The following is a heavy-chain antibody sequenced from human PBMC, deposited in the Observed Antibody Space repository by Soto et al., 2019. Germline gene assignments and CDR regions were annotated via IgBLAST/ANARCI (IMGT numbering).Heavy chain of an antibody. D-gene: IGHD3-3*01. CDR2: IYYSGST. V-gene: IGHV4-30-4*01. J-gene: IGHJ4*02. Sequence: SETLSLTCTVSGGSISSGDYYWIWIRQPPGKGLEWIGYIYYSGSTYYNPSLKSRVTISVDTSKNQFSLKLSSVTAADTAVYYCARDVSWSGQQIPLWGQGTLVTVS. CDR3: ARDVSWSGQQIPL. CDR1: GGSISSGDYY.